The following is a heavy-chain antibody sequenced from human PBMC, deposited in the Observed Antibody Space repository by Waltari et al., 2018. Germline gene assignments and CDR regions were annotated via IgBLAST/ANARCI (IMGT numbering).Heavy chain of an antibody. CDR1: GGSLRGCS. D-gene: IGHD3-10*01. J-gene: IGHJ4*02. CDR3: ARRPLWFGELGFDY. V-gene: IGHV4-34*01. Sequence: QVQLQQWGAGPLMPSETLSLTCPVYGGSLRGCSSALIRQPPGKGLEWIGEINHSGSTNYNPSLKSRVTISVDTSKNQFALKLSSVTAADTAVYYCARRPLWFGELGFDYWGQGTLVTVSS. CDR2: INHSGST.